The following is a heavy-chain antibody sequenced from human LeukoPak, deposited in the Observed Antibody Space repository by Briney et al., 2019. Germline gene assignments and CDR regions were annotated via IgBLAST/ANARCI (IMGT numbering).Heavy chain of an antibody. V-gene: IGHV1-2*02. J-gene: IGHJ4*02. CDR1: GYTFTGYY. CDR2: TNPNIGGT. D-gene: IGHD6-6*01. CDR3: ARGYSSSSFDY. Sequence: ASVKVSCKASGYTFTGYYMHWVRQAPGQGREWMGWTNPNIGGTNYAQKFQGRVTMTRDTSISTAYMELSRLRSDDTAEYYCARGYSSSSFDYWGQGTLVTVSS.